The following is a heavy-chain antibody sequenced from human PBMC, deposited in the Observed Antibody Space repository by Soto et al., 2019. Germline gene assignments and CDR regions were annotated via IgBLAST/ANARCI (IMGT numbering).Heavy chain of an antibody. Sequence: PGESLKISCKGSGYSFTIYWIGWVRQMPGKGLEWMGIIYPGDSDTRYSPSFQGQVTISADKSISTAYLQWSSLKASDTAMYYCARQEGAAMVRGATRDYWGQGTLVTVSS. CDR2: IYPGDSDT. V-gene: IGHV5-51*01. CDR1: GYSFTIYW. D-gene: IGHD3-10*01. J-gene: IGHJ4*02. CDR3: ARQEGAAMVRGATRDY.